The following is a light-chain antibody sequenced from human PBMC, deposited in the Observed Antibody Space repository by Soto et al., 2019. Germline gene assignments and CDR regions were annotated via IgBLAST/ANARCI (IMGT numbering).Light chain of an antibody. V-gene: IGKV3-11*01. CDR1: QSVGSY. CDR2: DAS. Sequence: FVLTQSPATLSLSPGERATLSCRASQSVGSYLAWYQQKPGHTPRLLIYDASNRATDTPARFSGSGSGTDFTLTITSLEPEDFAVYYCQQRTNWPTFGGGTKVEIK. J-gene: IGKJ4*01. CDR3: QQRTNWPT.